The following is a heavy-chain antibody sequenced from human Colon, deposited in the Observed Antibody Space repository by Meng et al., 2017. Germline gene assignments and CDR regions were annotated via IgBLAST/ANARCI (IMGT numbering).Heavy chain of an antibody. J-gene: IGHJ3*01. Sequence: SCPTLVKPTQTLTLTCNLFGFSLTTTGLRLSWIRQPPGKALEWLARLDWDDDKLYSESLKTSLTNSKNASTNQVVLTMTSMEPVDTTTYCCARILGPHSVDAFDLWGPGTVVTVSS. V-gene: IGHV2-70*04. CDR2: LDWDDDK. D-gene: IGHD6-19*01. CDR1: GFSLTTTGLR. CDR3: ARILGPHSVDAFDL.